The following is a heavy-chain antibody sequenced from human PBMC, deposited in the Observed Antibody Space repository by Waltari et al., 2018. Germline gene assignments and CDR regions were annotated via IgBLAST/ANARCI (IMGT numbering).Heavy chain of an antibody. CDR3: AKNEVPGYWYFDL. J-gene: IGHJ2*01. CDR1: GFTFSTSG. V-gene: IGHV3-30*18. D-gene: IGHD1-1*01. CDR2: ESKDEREK. Sequence: QVQLVESGGGVVQPGRSLRLSCAASGFTFSTSGMHWPRQAPGKGLGWLAAESKDEREKYYADSVKGRFTISRDNSKNTLYLQMNSLRVEDAAVYYCAKNEVPGYWYFDLWGRGTLVTVSS.